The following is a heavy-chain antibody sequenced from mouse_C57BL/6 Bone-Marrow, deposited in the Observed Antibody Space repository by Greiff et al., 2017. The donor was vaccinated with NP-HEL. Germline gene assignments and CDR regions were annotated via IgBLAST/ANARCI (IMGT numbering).Heavy chain of an antibody. J-gene: IGHJ4*01. CDR2: ISDGGSYT. Sequence: EVQVVESGGGLVKPGGSLKLSCAASGFTFSSYAMSWVRQTPEQRLEWVATISDGGSYTYYPDNVKGRFTISRDNAKNNPYLQMSHLKSEDTAMYYCARDDHYYAMDYWGQGTSVTVSS. CDR1: GFTFSSYA. V-gene: IGHV5-4*01. CDR3: ARDDHYYAMDY.